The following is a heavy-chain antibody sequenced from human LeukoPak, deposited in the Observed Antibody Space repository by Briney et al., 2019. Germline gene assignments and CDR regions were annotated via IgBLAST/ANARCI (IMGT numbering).Heavy chain of an antibody. Sequence: ASVKVSCKASGYNLRNYGIGWVRQAPRQGREWMGWVSAGNGNTNYAQKVQGRVTMTTDTSTSTAYMELRSLRSHATAVYFCARDSARGYSYGYNAFDIWGQGTMVTVSS. D-gene: IGHD5-18*01. CDR3: ARDSARGYSYGYNAFDI. CDR2: VSAGNGNT. V-gene: IGHV1-18*01. J-gene: IGHJ3*02. CDR1: GYNLRNYG.